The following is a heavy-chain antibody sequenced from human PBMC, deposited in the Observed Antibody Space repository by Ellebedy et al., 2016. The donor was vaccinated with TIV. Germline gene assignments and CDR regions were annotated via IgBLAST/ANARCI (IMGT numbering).Heavy chain of an antibody. D-gene: IGHD1-14*01. V-gene: IGHV4-39*07. Sequence: MPGGSLRLSCSVSGGSISSSSYYWGWIRPAPGKGLEWIGSIYSSGTTYYNPSLKSRVTISIDTAKNQISLKLTSVTAADTAVYYCTGRVALDYWGQGTLVTVSS. CDR2: IYSSGTT. J-gene: IGHJ4*02. CDR1: GGSISSSSYY. CDR3: TGRVALDY.